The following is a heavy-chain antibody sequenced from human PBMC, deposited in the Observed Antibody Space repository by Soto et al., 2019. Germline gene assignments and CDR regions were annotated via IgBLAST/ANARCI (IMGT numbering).Heavy chain of an antibody. CDR3: ARAWGGYFDF. V-gene: IGHV4-31*03. D-gene: IGHD3-16*01. J-gene: IGHJ4*02. CDR1: GGSISSGGYY. CDR2: IYYSGST. Sequence: QVQLQESGPGLVKPSQTLSLTCTVSGGSISSGGYYWSWIRQHPGKGLECIGYIYYSGSTYYNPSLNSRFTISVDTSKNQCSLKLSSVTAADTAVYYCARAWGGYFDFWGQGTLVTVSS.